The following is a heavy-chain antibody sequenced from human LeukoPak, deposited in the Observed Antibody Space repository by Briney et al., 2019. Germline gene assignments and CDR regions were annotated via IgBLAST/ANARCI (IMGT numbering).Heavy chain of an antibody. CDR3: AKVLRSVVTAIHY. D-gene: IGHD2-21*02. V-gene: IGHV3-23*01. J-gene: IGHJ4*02. Sequence: PGGSLRLSCAASGFTFSSYGMSWVRQAPGKGLEWVSAISGSGGRTYYADSVKGRFTISRDNSKNTLYLQMNSLRAEDTAVYYCAKVLRSVVTAIHYWGQGTLVTVSS. CDR2: ISGSGGRT. CDR1: GFTFSSYG.